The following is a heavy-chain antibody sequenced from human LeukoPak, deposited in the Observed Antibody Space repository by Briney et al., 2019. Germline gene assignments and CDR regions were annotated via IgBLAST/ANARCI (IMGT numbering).Heavy chain of an antibody. V-gene: IGHV3-23*01. Sequence: GGSLRLSCAASGFTFSSYAMGWGRQAPGEGLEWVSAISGSGGSTYYADSVKGRFTISRDNSKNTLYLQMNSLRAEDTAVYYCAKDTGLWFGELFYFDYWGQGTLVTVSS. D-gene: IGHD3-10*01. CDR2: ISGSGGST. CDR1: GFTFSSYA. CDR3: AKDTGLWFGELFYFDY. J-gene: IGHJ4*02.